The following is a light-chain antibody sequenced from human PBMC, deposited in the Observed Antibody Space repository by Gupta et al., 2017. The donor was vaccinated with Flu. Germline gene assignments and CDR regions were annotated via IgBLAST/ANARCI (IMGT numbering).Light chain of an antibody. Sequence: ITCRASQGISSYLAWYQQKPGKAPKLLIYAASTLQSGVPSRFSGSGSGTECTLTISSLQTEDFATYYCQQVNSYPLAFGGGTKVEI. V-gene: IGKV1-9*01. CDR2: AAS. CDR1: QGISSY. J-gene: IGKJ4*01. CDR3: QQVNSYPLA.